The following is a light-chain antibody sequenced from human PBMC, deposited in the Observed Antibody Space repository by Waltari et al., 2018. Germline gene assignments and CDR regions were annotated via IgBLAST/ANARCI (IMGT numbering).Light chain of an antibody. CDR1: SSDVGNYNL. J-gene: IGLJ3*02. CDR2: DDN. CDR3: CSYAGSYTWV. V-gene: IGLV2-23*01. Sequence: QSALTQPASASGSPGQSITISCTGTSSDVGNYNLFSWYQQYPGKAPKVIIYDDNRRPSGVSDRFSGSKSGNTASLTISGVQAEDEADYYCCSYAGSYTWVFGGGTKLTVL.